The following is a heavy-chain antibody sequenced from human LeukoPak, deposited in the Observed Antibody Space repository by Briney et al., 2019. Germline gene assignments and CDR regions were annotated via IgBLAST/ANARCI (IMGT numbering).Heavy chain of an antibody. CDR3: ARGRGRQQLN. V-gene: IGHV4-34*01. D-gene: IGHD6-13*01. CDR2: INHSGST. CDR1: GGSFSGYY. Sequence: NTSETLSVTCAVYGGSFSGYYWSWIRQPPGKGLEWIGEINHSGSTNYNPSLKSRVTISVDTSKNQFSLKLSSVTAADTAVYYCARGRGRQQLNWGQGTLVTVSS. J-gene: IGHJ4*02.